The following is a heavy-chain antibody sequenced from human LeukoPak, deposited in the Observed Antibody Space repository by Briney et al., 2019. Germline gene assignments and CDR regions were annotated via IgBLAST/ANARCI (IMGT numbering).Heavy chain of an antibody. CDR2: ISGSGGST. CDR3: AKSLEMSTIGWFDP. Sequence: QSGGSLRLSCAASGFTFNNYAMSWLRQTPGKGLEWVSAISGSGGSTYYANSVKGRFTIFRDNSRDTLYLQMNSLRADDSALYYCAKSLEMSTIGWFDPWGQGTLVTVSS. D-gene: IGHD5-24*01. CDR1: GFTFNNYA. V-gene: IGHV3-23*01. J-gene: IGHJ5*02.